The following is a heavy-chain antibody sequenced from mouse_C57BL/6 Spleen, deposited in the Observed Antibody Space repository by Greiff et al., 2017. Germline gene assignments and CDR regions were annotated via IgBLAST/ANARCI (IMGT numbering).Heavy chain of an antibody. V-gene: IGHV5-17*01. D-gene: IGHD4-1*01. CDR3: ATSNYYFDY. Sequence: EVHLVESGGGLVKPGGSLKLSCAASGFTFSDYGMHWVRQAPEKGLEWVAYISSGSSTIYYADTVKGRFTNSRNNAKNTLFLQMTSLRSEDTAIYYCATSNYYFDYWGQGTTLTVSS. CDR2: ISSGSSTI. CDR1: GFTFSDYG. J-gene: IGHJ2*01.